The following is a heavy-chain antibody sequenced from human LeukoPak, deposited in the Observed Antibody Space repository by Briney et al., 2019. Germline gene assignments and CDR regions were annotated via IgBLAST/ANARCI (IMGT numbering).Heavy chain of an antibody. J-gene: IGHJ2*01. CDR2: ITGSSTWT. CDR3: ARELVSLGTGYFDL. Sequence: GGSLRLSCEASGLTFSTYGMTWVRQAPGKGLEWVSGITGSSTWTYYADSVKGRFTISRDNSNNTLHLQMNSLRAEDTAIYYCARELVSLGTGYFDLWGRGTLVTVSS. D-gene: IGHD7-27*01. CDR1: GLTFSTYG. V-gene: IGHV3-23*01.